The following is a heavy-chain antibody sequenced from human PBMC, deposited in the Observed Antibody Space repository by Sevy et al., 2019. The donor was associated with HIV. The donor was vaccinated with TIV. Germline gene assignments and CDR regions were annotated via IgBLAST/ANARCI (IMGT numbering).Heavy chain of an antibody. CDR1: GGSISSSSYY. V-gene: IGHV4-39*01. CDR2: IYYSGST. D-gene: IGHD3-10*01. CDR3: ARHSMVRGGDGYYYYYGMDV. Sequence: SETLSLTCTVSGGSISSSSYYWGWIRQPPGKGLEWIGSIYYSGSTYYNPSLKSRVTISVDTSKNQFSLKLSSVTAADTAVDYCARHSMVRGGDGYYYYYGMDVWGQGTTVTVSS. J-gene: IGHJ6*02.